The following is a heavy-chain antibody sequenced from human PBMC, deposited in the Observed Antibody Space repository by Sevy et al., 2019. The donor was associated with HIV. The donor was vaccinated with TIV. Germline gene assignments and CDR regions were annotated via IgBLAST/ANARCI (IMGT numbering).Heavy chain of an antibody. J-gene: IGHJ4*02. Sequence: GGSLRLSCAASGFTFSKAWMSWVRQAPGKGLEWVGRIKSNTDGGTTDYAEPVKGRFTISRDDSKNTLYLQVNSLKTDDTAVYYCTTKKDFWSGYFYFDHWGQGTLVTVSS. CDR2: IKSNTDGGTT. D-gene: IGHD3-3*01. CDR3: TTKKDFWSGYFYFDH. CDR1: GFTFSKAW. V-gene: IGHV3-15*01.